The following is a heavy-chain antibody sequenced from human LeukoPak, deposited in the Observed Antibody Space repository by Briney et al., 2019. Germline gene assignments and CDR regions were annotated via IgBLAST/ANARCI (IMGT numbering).Heavy chain of an antibody. Sequence: GRSLRLSCAASGFAFSSFGMHWVRQASGKGLEWVAVIWYDGTNKYYADSVKGRFTISRDNSKNTLYLQMNSLRAEDTAVYYCARATVTRWFDPWGQGTLVTVSS. V-gene: IGHV3-33*01. CDR3: ARATVTRWFDP. J-gene: IGHJ5*02. CDR2: IWYDGTNK. D-gene: IGHD4-17*01. CDR1: GFAFSSFG.